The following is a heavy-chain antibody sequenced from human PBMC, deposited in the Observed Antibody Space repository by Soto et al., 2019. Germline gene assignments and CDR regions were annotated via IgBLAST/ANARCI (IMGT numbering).Heavy chain of an antibody. D-gene: IGHD3-16*01. Sequence: EVQLEESGGGLAQPGRSLRLSCAASGFIFDEYAMHWVRQVPGKGLEWVSTVSWNSATIAYADSVKGRFIISRDSATNSLYLQMSSLRPEDTAFYYCAKGGASRVDALDVWGQGTLVTVSS. CDR2: VSWNSATI. V-gene: IGHV3-9*01. CDR1: GFIFDEYA. J-gene: IGHJ3*01. CDR3: AKGGASRVDALDV.